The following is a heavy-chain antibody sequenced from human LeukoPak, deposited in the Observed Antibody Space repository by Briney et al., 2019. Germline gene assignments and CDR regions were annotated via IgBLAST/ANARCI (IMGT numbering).Heavy chain of an antibody. D-gene: IGHD6-13*01. V-gene: IGHV1-18*01. CDR1: GYTFTSYG. CDR3: AMDPGIAAAGIGRTLDY. CDR2: ISAYNGNT. J-gene: IGHJ4*02. Sequence: ASVKVSCKASGYTFTSYGISWVRQAPGQGLEWMGWISAYNGNTNYAQKLQGGVTMTTDTSTSTAYVELRSLRSDDTAVYYCAMDPGIAAAGIGRTLDYWGQGTLVTVSS.